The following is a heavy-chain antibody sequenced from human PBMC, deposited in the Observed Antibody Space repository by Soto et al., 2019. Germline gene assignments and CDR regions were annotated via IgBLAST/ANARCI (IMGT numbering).Heavy chain of an antibody. J-gene: IGHJ5*02. D-gene: IGHD3-3*01. V-gene: IGHV1-8*01. Sequence: ASVKVSCKASGYTFTSYDINWVRQATGQGLEWMGWMNPNSGNTGYAQKFQGRVTMTRNTSISTAYMELSSLRSEDTAVYYCARGPNRAYYDFWCGYNPNNWFDPWGQGTLVTVSS. CDR2: MNPNSGNT. CDR1: GYTFTSYD. CDR3: ARGPNRAYYDFWCGYNPNNWFDP.